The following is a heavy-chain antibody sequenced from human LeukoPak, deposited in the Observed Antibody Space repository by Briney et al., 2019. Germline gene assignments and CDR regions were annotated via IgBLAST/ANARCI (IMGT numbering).Heavy chain of an antibody. CDR2: INHSGSA. D-gene: IGHD2-2*02. J-gene: IGHJ4*02. CDR1: GGSFSGYY. CDR3: ARGRYCSSTSCYKSFLGFDY. V-gene: IGHV4-34*01. Sequence: SETLSLTCAVYGGSFSGYYWSWMRQRPGKGLEWIGEINHSGSANYNPSLKSRVTISVDTSKNQFSLKLSSVTAADTAVYYCARGRYCSSTSCYKSFLGFDYWGQGTLVTVSS.